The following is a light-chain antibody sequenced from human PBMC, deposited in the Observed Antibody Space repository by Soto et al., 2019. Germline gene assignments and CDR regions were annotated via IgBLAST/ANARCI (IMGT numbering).Light chain of an antibody. J-gene: IGKJ1*01. CDR1: QNVDSN. CDR3: QQYNIWPQT. V-gene: IGKV3-15*01. Sequence: IVRTQSPATLSLSPGETATLSCRASQNVDSNYLAWYQQKPGQAPRLLIYGASTRATGIPARFSGSGSGTEFTLTISSLQSEDFAVYFCQQYNIWPQTFGQGTKVDIK. CDR2: GAS.